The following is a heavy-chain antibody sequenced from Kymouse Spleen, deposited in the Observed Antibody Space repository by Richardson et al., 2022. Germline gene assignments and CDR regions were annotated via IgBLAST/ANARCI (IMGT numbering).Heavy chain of an antibody. V-gene: IGHV4-34*01. J-gene: IGHJ6*02. Sequence: QVQLQQWGAGLLKPSETLSLTCAVYGGSFSGYYWSWIRQPPGKGLEWIGEINHSGSTNYNPSLKSRVTISVDTSKNQFSLKLSSVTAADTAVYYCARGEVSSGWYGIVGASYYYGMDVWGQGTTVTVSS. D-gene: IGHD6-19*01. CDR2: INHSGST. CDR1: GGSFSGYY. CDR3: ARGEVSSGWYGIVGASYYYGMDV.